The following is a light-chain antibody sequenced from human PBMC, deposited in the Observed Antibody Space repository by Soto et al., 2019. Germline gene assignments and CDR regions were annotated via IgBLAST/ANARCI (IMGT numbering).Light chain of an antibody. J-gene: IGLJ1*01. CDR2: EVS. CDR3: SSLTTSFTYV. Sequence: SVLTQAAAVSGSPGQSVAISCTGTSSDVGAYNYISWYQQHPGKAPKLLLSEVSNRPSGVSDRFSGSKSGNTASLTISGLQAEDEADYYCSSLTTSFTYVFGTGTRSPS. V-gene: IGLV2-14*01. CDR1: SSDVGAYNY.